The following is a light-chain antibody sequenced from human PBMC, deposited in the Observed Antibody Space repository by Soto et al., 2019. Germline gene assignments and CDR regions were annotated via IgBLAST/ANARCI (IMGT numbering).Light chain of an antibody. J-gene: IGKJ5*01. CDR2: GAS. V-gene: IGKV3-15*01. CDR1: QSASSN. Sequence: EIVMTQPPATLTVSPGERATLSCRAGQSASSNLAWYQQKPGQAPRLLIYGASTRATGIPARFSGSGSGTEFTLTISSLQSEDFAVDYCQQYNNWPPITFGQGTRLEIK. CDR3: QQYNNWPPIT.